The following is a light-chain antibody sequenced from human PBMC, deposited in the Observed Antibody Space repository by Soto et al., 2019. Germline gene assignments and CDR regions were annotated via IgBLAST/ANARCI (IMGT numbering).Light chain of an antibody. CDR1: SSDVGAYDY. Sequence: QSALTQPPSASGSPGQSVTISCAGTSSDVGAYDYVSWYQQHPGKAPKLIIYEVTKRPSGIPDRFSGSKSGTSASLAITGLQAEDEADYYCQSYDSSLTGLYVFGTGTKLTVL. V-gene: IGLV2-8*01. CDR2: EVT. J-gene: IGLJ1*01. CDR3: QSYDSSLTGLYV.